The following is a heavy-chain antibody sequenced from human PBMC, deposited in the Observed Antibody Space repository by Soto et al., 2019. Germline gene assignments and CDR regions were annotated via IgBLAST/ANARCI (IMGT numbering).Heavy chain of an antibody. CDR1: GGSFSGYY. Sequence: SETLSLTCAVFGGSFSGYYWSRIRQPPGKGLEWIGEINHSGSTNYNPSLKSRVTISVDTSKNQFSLKLSSVTAADTAVYYCASRGIFMTTVPWGQGTLVTVSS. V-gene: IGHV4-34*01. J-gene: IGHJ5*02. CDR3: ASRGIFMTTVP. D-gene: IGHD4-17*01. CDR2: INHSGST.